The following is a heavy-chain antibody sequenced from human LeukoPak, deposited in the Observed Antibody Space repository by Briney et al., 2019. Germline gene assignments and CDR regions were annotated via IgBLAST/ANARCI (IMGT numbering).Heavy chain of an antibody. CDR1: GGSISSYY. D-gene: IGHD2-8*02. Sequence: SETLSLTCTVPGGSISSYYWSWIRQPPGKGLEWIGYIYYSGSTNYNPSLKSRVTISVDTSKNQFSLKLSSVAAADTAVYYCARTDCTGGVCYKWDPGYYFDYWGQGTLVTVSS. V-gene: IGHV4-59*01. J-gene: IGHJ4*02. CDR3: ARTDCTGGVCYKWDPGYYFDY. CDR2: IYYSGST.